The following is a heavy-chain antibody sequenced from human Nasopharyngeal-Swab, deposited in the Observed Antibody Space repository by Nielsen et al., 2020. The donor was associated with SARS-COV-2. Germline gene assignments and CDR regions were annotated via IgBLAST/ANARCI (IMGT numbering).Heavy chain of an antibody. Sequence: SGPTLVKPTQTLTLTCTFSGFSLSTSGVGVGWIRQPPGKALEWLALIYWDDDKRYSPSLKSRLTITKDTSKNQVVLTMTNMDPVDTATYYCTHRTGDYDSSGYYFDYWGQGTLVTVSS. V-gene: IGHV2-5*02. J-gene: IGHJ4*02. CDR2: IYWDDDK. CDR3: THRTGDYDSSGYYFDY. D-gene: IGHD3-22*01. CDR1: GFSLSTSGVG.